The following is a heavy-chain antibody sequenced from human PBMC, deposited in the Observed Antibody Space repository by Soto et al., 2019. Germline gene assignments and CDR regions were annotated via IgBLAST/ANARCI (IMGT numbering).Heavy chain of an antibody. V-gene: IGHV4-31*03. CDR2: TYRSGNP. J-gene: IGHJ4*02. D-gene: IGHD4-17*01. CDR3: AISPLSVTTCPYF. Sequence: SETLSLTCTVSGASISSGDYYWGWVRQHPGKGLEWIGYTYRSGNPYYNPSLRSRLSISADTSKNQFSLTLSSVTAADTAIYYCAISPLSVTTCPYFWGQGTLVTVS. CDR1: GASISSGDYY.